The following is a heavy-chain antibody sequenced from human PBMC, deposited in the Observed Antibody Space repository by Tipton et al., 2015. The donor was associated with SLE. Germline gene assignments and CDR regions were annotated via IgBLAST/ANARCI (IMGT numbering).Heavy chain of an antibody. CDR1: GDSISSGIYY. Sequence: TLSLTCTVSGDSISSGIYYWSWIRQPAGKGLEWIGHRYTSVSTNYNPSLKSRVTMSLDTSGNRFSLKLSSVTAADTAVYYWARLGVRGWYDAFDICGQGTLVTVSS. J-gene: IGHJ3*02. V-gene: IGHV4-61*09. CDR2: RYTSVST. D-gene: IGHD6-19*01. CDR3: ARLGVRGWYDAFDI.